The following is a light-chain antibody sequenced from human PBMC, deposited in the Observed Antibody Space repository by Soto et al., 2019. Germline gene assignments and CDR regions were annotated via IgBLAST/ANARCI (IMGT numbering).Light chain of an antibody. J-gene: IGLJ1*01. V-gene: IGLV1-44*01. Sequence: QSVLTQPPSASGTPGQRVTISCSGGSSNIGSNIVNWYQQVPGTAPKLLIYSNSQRPSGVPDRFSGSKSGTSASLAISGLQSEDEADYFCAAWDDSLNGHVFGTGTKLTVL. CDR3: AAWDDSLNGHV. CDR2: SNS. CDR1: SSNIGSNI.